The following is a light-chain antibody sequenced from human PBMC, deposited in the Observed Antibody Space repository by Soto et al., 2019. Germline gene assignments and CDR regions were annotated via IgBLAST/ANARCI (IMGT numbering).Light chain of an antibody. CDR1: TGAVTSGYY. Sequence: QTVVTQEPSLTVSPGGTVTLTCAASTGAVTSGYYPNWFQQKPGQAPRSLIYITSNKHAWTPARFSGTLLGGKSALTLSGVQHEDAAEYCSLISYSGAQVFGGGTKLTVL. CDR2: ITS. J-gene: IGLJ2*01. V-gene: IGLV7-43*01. CDR3: LISYSGAQV.